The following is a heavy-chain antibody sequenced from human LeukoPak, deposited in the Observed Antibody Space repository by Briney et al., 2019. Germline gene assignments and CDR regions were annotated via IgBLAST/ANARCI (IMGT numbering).Heavy chain of an antibody. V-gene: IGHV4-34*01. CDR1: GGSFSGYY. CDR2: INHSGST. CDR3: ASGGWFDP. J-gene: IGHJ5*02. Sequence: SETLSLTCAVYGGSFSGYYWSWIRQPPGKGLEWVGEINHSGSTNYNPSLKSRVTISVDTSKNQFSLKLSSVTAADTAVYYCASGGWFDPWGQGTLVTVSS.